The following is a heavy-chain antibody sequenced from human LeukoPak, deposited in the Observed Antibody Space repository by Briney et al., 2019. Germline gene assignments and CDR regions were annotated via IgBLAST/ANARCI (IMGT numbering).Heavy chain of an antibody. CDR1: GFTFSNYA. V-gene: IGHV3-23*01. CDR2: ISGSGVST. J-gene: IGHJ4*02. CDR3: AKDRVAVAGRRYYFDY. Sequence: GGSLRLSCAASGFTFSNYAMNWVRQAPGKGLEWVSGISGSGVSTYYADSVKGRFTISRDDSKNTLYLQMNSLRAEDTAVYYCAKDRVAVAGRRYYFDYWGQGTLVTVCS. D-gene: IGHD6-19*01.